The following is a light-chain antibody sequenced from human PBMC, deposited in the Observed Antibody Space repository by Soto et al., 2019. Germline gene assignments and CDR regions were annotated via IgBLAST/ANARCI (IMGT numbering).Light chain of an antibody. J-gene: IGLJ1*01. Sequence: QAVVTQPPSVSGAPGQRVTISCTGSSSNIGAGYDVHWYQQLPGTAPKLLIYGNINRPSGVPDRFSGSKSGTSASLAITGLQADDEADYYCQSYDSSLSGSQVFGTGTKVTVL. V-gene: IGLV1-40*01. CDR2: GNI. CDR1: SSNIGAGYD. CDR3: QSYDSSLSGSQV.